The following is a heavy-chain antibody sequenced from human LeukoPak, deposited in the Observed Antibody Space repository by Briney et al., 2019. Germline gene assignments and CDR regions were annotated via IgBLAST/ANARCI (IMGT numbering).Heavy chain of an antibody. Sequence: SQTLSLTCTVSGGSISSGGYYWSWIRLHPGKGLEWIGYIYYSGSTYYNPSLKSRVTISVDTSKNQFSLKLSSVTAADTAVYYCARGLQNDAFDIWGQGTMVTVSS. CDR1: GGSISSGGYY. J-gene: IGHJ3*02. V-gene: IGHV4-31*03. CDR3: ARGLQNDAFDI. CDR2: IYYSGST.